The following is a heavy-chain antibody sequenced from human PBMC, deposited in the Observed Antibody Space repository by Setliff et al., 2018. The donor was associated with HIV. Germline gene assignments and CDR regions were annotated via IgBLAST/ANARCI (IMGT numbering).Heavy chain of an antibody. Sequence: SETLSLTCTVSGGSISSYYWSWIRQPPGKGLEWIGYIYTSGSTNYNPSLKSRVTISVDTSKNQFSLKLSSVTAADAAVYYCARGLSFYDPGGFDYWGQGTLVTVSS. D-gene: IGHD3-22*01. CDR2: IYTSGST. CDR3: ARGLSFYDPGGFDY. V-gene: IGHV4-4*09. CDR1: GGSISSYY. J-gene: IGHJ4*02.